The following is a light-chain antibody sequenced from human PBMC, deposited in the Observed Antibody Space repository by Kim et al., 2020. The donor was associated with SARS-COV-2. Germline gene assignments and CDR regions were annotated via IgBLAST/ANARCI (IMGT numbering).Light chain of an antibody. CDR2: DAS. CDR3: QHRSNWPPIT. J-gene: IGKJ5*01. V-gene: IGKV3-11*01. Sequence: SPGEIATLSCRASQSVSSFLAWYQQKPGHAPRLLIYDASNMATGIPARFSGSVSGTDFTLTISSLEPEDFAVYYCQHRSNWPPITFGQVTLLEIK. CDR1: QSVSSF.